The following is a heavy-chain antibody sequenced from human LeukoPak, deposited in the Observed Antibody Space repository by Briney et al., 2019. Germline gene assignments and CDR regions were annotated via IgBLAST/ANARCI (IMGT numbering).Heavy chain of an antibody. Sequence: SETLSLTCTVSGGSISSSSYYWGWIRQPPGKGVESIGSIYSSGTPYYNPSLQSRVTISVDTSNNQCSLKLSSVPAADTAVYYFARSIAAADYWGQETLVTVSP. J-gene: IGHJ4*02. CDR1: GGSISSSSYY. D-gene: IGHD6-13*01. CDR3: ARSIAAADY. V-gene: IGHV4-39*01. CDR2: IYSSGTP.